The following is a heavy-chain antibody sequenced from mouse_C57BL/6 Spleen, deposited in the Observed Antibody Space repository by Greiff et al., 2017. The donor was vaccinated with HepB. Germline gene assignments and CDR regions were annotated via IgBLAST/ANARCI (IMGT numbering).Heavy chain of an antibody. D-gene: IGHD2-2*01. CDR1: GSSLRTSGMG. J-gene: IGHJ3*01. CDR2: IYWDDDK. CDR3: ARVVAGYDGWLAY. Sequence: QVTLKVSGPGILQSSQPLSLTCPFSGSSLRTSGMGVCWIRQPSGKGLEWLAHIYWDDDKRYNPSLKSRLTISKDTSRNQVFLKITSGDTADTATYYCARVVAGYDGWLAYWGQGTRVTVSS. V-gene: IGHV8-12*01.